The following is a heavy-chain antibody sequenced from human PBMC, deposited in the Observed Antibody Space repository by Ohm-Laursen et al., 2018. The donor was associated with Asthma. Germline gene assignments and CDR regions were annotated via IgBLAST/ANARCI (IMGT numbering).Heavy chain of an antibody. V-gene: IGHV3-30-3*02. CDR2: ISSDGSNR. CDR1: GFTFSSYA. D-gene: IGHD4-17*01. CDR3: AKLGDYEPLGFFDI. Sequence: SLRLSCAASGFTFSSYAMHWVRQAPGKGLEWEWVAVISSDGSNRYYPDSVKGRFTISRDNSKNTLYLQMNSLRAEDTAVYYCAKLGDYEPLGFFDIWGQGTMVTVSS. J-gene: IGHJ3*02.